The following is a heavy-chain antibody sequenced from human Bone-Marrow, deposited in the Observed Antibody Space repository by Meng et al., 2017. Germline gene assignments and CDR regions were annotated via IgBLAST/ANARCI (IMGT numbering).Heavy chain of an antibody. CDR3: ARDDWGPIGY. Sequence: QGQLVESGGGVVQPGRSLSLSCAASGFTFSSYGMHWVRQAPGKGLEWVAVIWYDGSNKYYADSVKGRFTISRDNSKNTLYLQMNSLRAEDTAVYYCARDDWGPIGYWGQGTLVTVSS. D-gene: IGHD7-27*01. V-gene: IGHV3-33*01. CDR2: IWYDGSNK. CDR1: GFTFSSYG. J-gene: IGHJ4*02.